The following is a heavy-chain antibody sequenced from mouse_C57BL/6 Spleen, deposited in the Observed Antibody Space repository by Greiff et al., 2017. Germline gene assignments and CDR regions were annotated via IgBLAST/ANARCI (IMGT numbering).Heavy chain of an antibody. J-gene: IGHJ3*01. CDR1: GYTFTSYW. CDR2: IDPSDSET. Sequence: VQLQQPGAELVRPGSSVKLSCKASGYTFTSYWMHWVKQRPIQGLEWIGNIDPSDSETHYNQKFKDKATLTVDKSSSTAYMQLSSLTSEDSAVYYCARGGRADPWFAYWGQGTLVTVSA. V-gene: IGHV1-52*01. D-gene: IGHD3-3*01. CDR3: ARGGRADPWFAY.